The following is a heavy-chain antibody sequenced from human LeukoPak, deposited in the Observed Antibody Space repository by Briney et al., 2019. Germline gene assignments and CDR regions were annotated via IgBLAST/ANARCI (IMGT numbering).Heavy chain of an antibody. Sequence: GGSLRLSCATSGFIFSGYYMSWIRQAPGKGLEWVSYISGSGNDISYADSVKGRFTISRGNAKGSLYLQMNSLRAADTAVYYCGTHAGRTGSDDWGQGTLVTVSS. V-gene: IGHV3-11*01. D-gene: IGHD3/OR15-3a*01. CDR1: GFIFSGYY. CDR2: ISGSGNDI. J-gene: IGHJ4*02. CDR3: GTHAGRTGSDD.